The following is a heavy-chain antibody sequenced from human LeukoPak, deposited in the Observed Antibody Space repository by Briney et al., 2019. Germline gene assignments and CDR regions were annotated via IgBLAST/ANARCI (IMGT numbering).Heavy chain of an antibody. V-gene: IGHV4-59*01. CDR2: IYYSGST. CDR1: GGSISSYY. CDR3: ARDLGNTMIVGSFDY. D-gene: IGHD3-22*01. Sequence: SETLSLTCTVSGGSISSYYWSWIRQPPGKGLEWIGYIYYSGSTNYNPSLKSRVTISVDTSKNQFSLKLSSVTAADTAVYYCARDLGNTMIVGSFDYWGQGTLVTVSS. J-gene: IGHJ4*02.